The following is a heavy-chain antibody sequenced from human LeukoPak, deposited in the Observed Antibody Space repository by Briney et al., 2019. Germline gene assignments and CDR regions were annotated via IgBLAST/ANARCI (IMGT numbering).Heavy chain of an antibody. CDR3: ARETYCGGDCYSGGFDY. V-gene: IGHV3-7*01. Sequence: GGSLRLSCAASGFTFSSYWMSWVRQAPGKGLEWVANIKQDESEKYYVDSVKGRFTISRDNAKNSLYLQMNSLRAEDTAVYYCARETYCGGDCYSGGFDYWAREPWSPSPQ. J-gene: IGHJ4*02. CDR2: IKQDESEK. CDR1: GFTFSSYW. D-gene: IGHD2-21*02.